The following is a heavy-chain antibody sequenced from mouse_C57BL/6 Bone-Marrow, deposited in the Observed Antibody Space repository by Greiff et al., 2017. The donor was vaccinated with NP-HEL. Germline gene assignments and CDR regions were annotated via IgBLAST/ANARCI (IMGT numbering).Heavy chain of an antibody. D-gene: IGHD1-3*01. CDR3: AREITPNYNAKDN. V-gene: IGHV1-54*01. Sequence: QVQLQQSGAELVRPGTSVKVSCKASGYAFTNYLIEWVKQRPGQGLEWIGVIYPGSGGTNYNEKFKGKATLTADKSSSTAYMQLSSLTSEDSAIYFCAREITPNYNAKDNWGQGTSVTVTS. CDR1: GYAFTNYL. CDR2: IYPGSGGT. J-gene: IGHJ4*01.